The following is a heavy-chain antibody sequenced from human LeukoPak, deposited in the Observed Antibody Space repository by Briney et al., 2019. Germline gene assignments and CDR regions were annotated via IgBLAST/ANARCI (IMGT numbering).Heavy chain of an antibody. CDR2: IYYSGST. V-gene: IGHV4-59*01. J-gene: IGHJ4*02. Sequence: SETLSLTCAVYGGSFSGYYWSWIRQPPGKGLEWIGYIYYSGSTNYNPSLKSRVTISVDTSKNQFSLKLSSVTAADTAVYYCAREAGVYASSEGYYFDYWGQGTLVTVSS. D-gene: IGHD2-8*01. CDR3: AREAGVYASSEGYYFDY. CDR1: GGSFSGYY.